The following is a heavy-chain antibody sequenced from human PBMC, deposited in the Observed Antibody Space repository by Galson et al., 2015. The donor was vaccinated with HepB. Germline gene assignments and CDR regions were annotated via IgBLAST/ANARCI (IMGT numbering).Heavy chain of an antibody. Sequence: SLRLSCAVSGFTFSNYAMHWVRQAPGKGLEWVAVISYDGDNKYYADSVKGRFTISRDNSKNTLYLQMNSLRAEDTAVYYCARGFSTGSASDLWGRGTLVTVSS. CDR1: GFTFSNYA. CDR2: ISYDGDNK. CDR3: ARGFSTGSASDL. D-gene: IGHD3-10*01. V-gene: IGHV3-30*04. J-gene: IGHJ2*01.